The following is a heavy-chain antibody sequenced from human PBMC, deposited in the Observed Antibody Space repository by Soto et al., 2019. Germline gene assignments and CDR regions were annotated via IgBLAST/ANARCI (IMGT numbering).Heavy chain of an antibody. CDR1: GFTFNNAW. Sequence: GGSLRLACAVSGFTFNNAWMSWVRQAPGKGLEWVGRIKSRGDGGTTDYAAPVRGRFTISRDDSRNTVYLQMNSLKTEDTAVNYFTSDSYRTIILVXFDYWGHGTLVTVSS. CDR3: TSDSYRTIILVXFDY. D-gene: IGHD3-3*01. CDR2: IKSRGDGGTT. V-gene: IGHV3-15*01. J-gene: IGHJ4*01.